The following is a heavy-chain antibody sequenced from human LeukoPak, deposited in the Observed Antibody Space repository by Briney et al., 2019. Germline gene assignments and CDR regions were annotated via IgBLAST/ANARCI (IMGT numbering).Heavy chain of an antibody. V-gene: IGHV4-39*01. CDR2: IYYSGST. CDR1: GGSISSSSYY. J-gene: IGHJ4*02. D-gene: IGHD6-19*01. Sequence: KPSETLSLTCTVSGGSISSSSYYWGWIRQPPGKGLEWIGSIYYSGSTYYNPSLKSRVTISVDTPKNQFSLKLSSVTAADTAVYYCAQTAGYSSGWYVFDYWGQGTLVTVSS. CDR3: AQTAGYSSGWYVFDY.